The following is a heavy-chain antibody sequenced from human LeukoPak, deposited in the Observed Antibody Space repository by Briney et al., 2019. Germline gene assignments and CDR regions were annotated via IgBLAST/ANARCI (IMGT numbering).Heavy chain of an antibody. V-gene: IGHV3-74*01. CDR2: ISGDGGTI. CDR3: ARLIPSSSRTFDI. Sequence: AGGSLRLSCAASGFTVSSNYMNWVRQAPGKGLMWVSRISGDGGTINYADSVKGRFTISKDNAENTLYLQMNNLTAEDTAIYYCARLIPSSSRTFDIWGQGTAVTVSS. D-gene: IGHD2-2*01. CDR1: GFTVSSNY. J-gene: IGHJ3*02.